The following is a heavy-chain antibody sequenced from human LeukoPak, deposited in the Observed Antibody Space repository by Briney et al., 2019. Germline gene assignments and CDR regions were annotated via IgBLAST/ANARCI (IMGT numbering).Heavy chain of an antibody. J-gene: IGHJ4*02. CDR3: AKRIGSGRTDRSAPLLFDY. CDR2: ISYDGSNK. D-gene: IGHD6-19*01. V-gene: IGHV3-30*18. Sequence: GRSLRLSCAASGFTFSSYGMHWVRQAPGKGLEWVAVISYDGSNKYYADSVKGRFTIPRDNSKNTLYLQMNSLRAEDTAVYYCAKRIGSGRTDRSAPLLFDYWGQGTLVTVSS. CDR1: GFTFSSYG.